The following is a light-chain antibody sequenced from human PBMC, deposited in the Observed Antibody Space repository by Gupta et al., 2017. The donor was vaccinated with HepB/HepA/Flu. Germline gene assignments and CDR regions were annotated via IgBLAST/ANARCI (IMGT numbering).Light chain of an antibody. CDR2: RNN. J-gene: IGLJ3*02. CDR1: SNNVGNQG. V-gene: IGLV10-54*04. CDR3: SAWDRSRSAWV. Sequence: GLTQPPSVSKGLTQTATLTCTGNSNNVGNQGAAWLQQHQGHPPKLLSYRNNNRPSGISERFSASRSGNTASLTITGLQPEDEADYYCSAWDRSRSAWVFGGGTKLTVL.